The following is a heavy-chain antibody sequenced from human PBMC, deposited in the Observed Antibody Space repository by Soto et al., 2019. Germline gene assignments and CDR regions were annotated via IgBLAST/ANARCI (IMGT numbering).Heavy chain of an antibody. CDR3: ARLEYDSSSWSNYYYYYYGMDV. D-gene: IGHD6-13*01. CDR1: GYSFSSYW. J-gene: IGHJ6*02. V-gene: IGHV5-51*01. CDR2: IYPGDSDT. Sequence: PGESVKISCKGSGYSFSSYWMGWVRQMPGKGLEWMGIIYPGDSDTRYSPSFQGQVTISADKSISTAYLQWSSLKASDTAMYYCARLEYDSSSWSNYYYYYYGMDVWGQGTTVTVPS.